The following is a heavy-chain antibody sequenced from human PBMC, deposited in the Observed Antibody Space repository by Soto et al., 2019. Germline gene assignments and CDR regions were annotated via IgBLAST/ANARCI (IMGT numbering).Heavy chain of an antibody. CDR2: TYYRSKWYN. D-gene: IGHD3-3*01. CDR1: GDSVSSNSAA. Sequence: SQTLSLTCAISGDSVSSNSAAWNWIRQSPSRGLEWLGRTYYRSKWYNDYAVSVKSRITINPDTTKNQFSLQLNSVTPEDTAVYYCARDLVGDYDFWSGYYRGKSYYYYYGMDVWGQGTTVTVSS. J-gene: IGHJ6*02. V-gene: IGHV6-1*01. CDR3: ARDLVGDYDFWSGYYRGKSYYYYYGMDV.